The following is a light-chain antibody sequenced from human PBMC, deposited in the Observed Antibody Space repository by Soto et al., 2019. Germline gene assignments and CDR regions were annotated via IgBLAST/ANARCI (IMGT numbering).Light chain of an antibody. CDR2: GAS. Sequence: EIVMTQSPATLSVSPGERATLSCRASQSVGSNLAWYQQKAGQAPRLLIYGASTRATGIPARFSGSGSGTEFTLTISSLQSEDFAVYYCQQYNSWPPITFGQGTRLEIK. V-gene: IGKV3-15*01. CDR3: QQYNSWPPIT. J-gene: IGKJ5*01. CDR1: QSVGSN.